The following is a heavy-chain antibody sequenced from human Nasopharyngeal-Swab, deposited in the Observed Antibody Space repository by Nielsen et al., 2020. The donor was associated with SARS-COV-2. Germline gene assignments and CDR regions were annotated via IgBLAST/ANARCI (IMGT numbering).Heavy chain of an antibody. J-gene: IGHJ4*02. D-gene: IGHD3-10*01. Sequence: SQTLSLTCAISGDSVSSNSAARNWIRQSPSRGLEWLGRTYYRSKWYNDYAVSVKSRITINPDTSKNQFSLQLNSVTPEDTAVYYCARGKLLWFGELSRRVYYFDYWGQGTLVTVSS. CDR1: GDSVSSNSAA. CDR2: TYYRSKWYN. CDR3: ARGKLLWFGELSRRVYYFDY. V-gene: IGHV6-1*01.